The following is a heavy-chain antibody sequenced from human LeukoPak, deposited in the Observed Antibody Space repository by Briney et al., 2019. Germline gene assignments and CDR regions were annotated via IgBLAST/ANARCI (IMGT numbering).Heavy chain of an antibody. D-gene: IGHD4-11*01. CDR3: ARDYRAFDI. CDR2: IYYSGST. CDR1: GGSISSYY. V-gene: IGHV4-59*01. J-gene: IGHJ3*02. Sequence: SETLSLTCTVSGGSISSYYWSWIRQPPGKGLEWIGYIYYSGSTNYNPSLKSRVTRSVDTSKNQFSLKLSSVTAADTAVYYCARDYRAFDIWGQGTMVTVSS.